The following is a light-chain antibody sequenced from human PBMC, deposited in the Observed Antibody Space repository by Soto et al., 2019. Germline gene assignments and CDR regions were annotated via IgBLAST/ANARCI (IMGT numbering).Light chain of an antibody. CDR3: HSYDSTLSGYV. V-gene: IGLV1-40*01. Sequence: QCVLAQPPSGSGAPGQGVTISCTGSSSNIGAGYDVHWYQQLPGTAPKLLIYGNSNRPSGVPDRFSGSKSGTSASLAITGLQAEDEADYYCHSYDSTLSGYVFGTGTKVTVL. CDR2: GNS. J-gene: IGLJ1*01. CDR1: SSNIGAGYD.